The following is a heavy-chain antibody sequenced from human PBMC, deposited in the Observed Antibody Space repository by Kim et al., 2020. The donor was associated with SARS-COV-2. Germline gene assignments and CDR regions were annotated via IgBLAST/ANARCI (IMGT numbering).Heavy chain of an antibody. CDR1: GDTVSSNIAT. J-gene: IGHJ4*02. CDR3: ARMVRGLVDY. D-gene: IGHD3-10*01. CDR2: TYYMSKRYT. V-gene: IGHV6-1*01. Sequence: SQTLSLTCAISGDTVSSNIATWNWIRQSPSRGLEWLGRTYYMSKRYTDYAESVKGRITINPDTSRNQFSLQVNSVTPEDTAVYYCARMVRGLVDYWGQGTLVSVSS.